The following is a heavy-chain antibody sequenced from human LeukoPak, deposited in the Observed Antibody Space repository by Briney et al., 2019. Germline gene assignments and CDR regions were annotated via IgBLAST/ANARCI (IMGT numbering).Heavy chain of an antibody. D-gene: IGHD4-23*01. CDR3: ARWSDTYRAFDY. J-gene: IGHJ4*02. CDR1: GASITSHH. V-gene: IGHV4-59*11. Sequence: PSETLSLTCTVSGASITSHHWNWIRQPARKGLEWIGYIFHTGSTNSNPSLKSRVTKSVDTSKNQFSLKVTSVTAADTAVYYCARWSDTYRAFDYWGQGILVTVSS. CDR2: IFHTGST.